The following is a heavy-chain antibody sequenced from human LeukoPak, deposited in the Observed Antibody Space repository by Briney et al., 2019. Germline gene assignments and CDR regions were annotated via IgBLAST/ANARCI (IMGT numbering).Heavy chain of an antibody. CDR2: IYYSGST. CDR3: ARATSFYYYYYMDV. D-gene: IGHD2-2*01. Sequence: SETLSLTCTVSGGSISSYYWSWIRQPPGKGLEWIGYIYYSGSTNYNPSLKSRVTISADTSKNQFSLKLSSVTAADTAVYYCARATSFYYYYYMDVWGKGTTVTVSS. V-gene: IGHV4-59*01. J-gene: IGHJ6*03. CDR1: GGSISSYY.